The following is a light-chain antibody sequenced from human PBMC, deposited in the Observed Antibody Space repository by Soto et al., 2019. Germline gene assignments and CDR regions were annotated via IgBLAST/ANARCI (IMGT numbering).Light chain of an antibody. J-gene: IGKJ5*01. CDR1: ETININ. Sequence: EIVMTQSPATLSVSPGESATLSCRASETININLAWYQQKRGQAPRLLIYGASTRATGIPARFSGSGSGTEFILTITGLQSEDFAVYYCQQYNKWPSITFGQGTRLEIK. CDR3: QQYNKWPSIT. CDR2: GAS. V-gene: IGKV3-15*01.